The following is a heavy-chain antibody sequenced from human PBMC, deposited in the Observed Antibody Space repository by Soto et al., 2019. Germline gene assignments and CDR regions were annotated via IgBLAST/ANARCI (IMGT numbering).Heavy chain of an antibody. D-gene: IGHD3-9*01. J-gene: IGHJ4*02. CDR3: AKIRYYDILTGYRYYFDY. V-gene: IGHV3-23*01. CDR2: ISGSGGST. Sequence: PVGSLRLSCAASGFTFSSYAMSWVRQAPGKGLEWVSAISGSGGSTYYADSVKGRFTISRDNSKNTLYLQMNSLRAEDTAVYYCAKIRYYDILTGYRYYFDYWGQGTLVTVSS. CDR1: GFTFSSYA.